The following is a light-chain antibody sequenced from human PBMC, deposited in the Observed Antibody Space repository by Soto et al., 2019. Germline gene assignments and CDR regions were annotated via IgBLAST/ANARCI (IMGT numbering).Light chain of an antibody. CDR2: AAF. J-gene: IGKJ1*01. CDR3: QKYNSAPWG. V-gene: IGKV1-27*01. Sequence: DFQMTQSPSSLSASVGDRVTITCRATQAINNYVAWYQQKPGKAPNLLIYAAFTLHSGVPSRFSGSGSGTDFTLTISSLQPEDVAIYYCQKYNSAPWGFGQGTKVEVK. CDR1: QAINNY.